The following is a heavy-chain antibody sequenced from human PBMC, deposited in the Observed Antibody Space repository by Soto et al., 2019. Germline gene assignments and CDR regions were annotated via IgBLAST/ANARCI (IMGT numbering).Heavy chain of an antibody. V-gene: IGHV4-30-4*01. CDR2: IYYSGST. Sequence: PSETLSLTCTVSGGSISSGDYYWSWIRQPPGKGLEWIGYIYYSGSTYYNPSLKSRVTISVDTSKNQFSLKLSSVTAADTAVYYCARVEREYCYDSSGYSYFDYWGQGTLVTVSS. CDR1: GGSISSGDYY. D-gene: IGHD3-22*01. J-gene: IGHJ4*02. CDR3: ARVEREYCYDSSGYSYFDY.